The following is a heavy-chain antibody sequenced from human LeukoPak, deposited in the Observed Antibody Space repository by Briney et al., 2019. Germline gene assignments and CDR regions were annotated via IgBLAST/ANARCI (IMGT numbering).Heavy chain of an antibody. V-gene: IGHV1-69*05. CDR3: ARDTTRYDYSSSWYGPWYFDL. Sequence: GASVKVSCKASGYTFSSYAISWVRQAPGQGLEWMGGIIPIFGTANYAQKFQGRVTITTDESTSTAYMELSSLRSEDTAVYYCARDTTRYDYSSSWYGPWYFDLWGRGTLVTVSS. D-gene: IGHD6-13*01. CDR2: IIPIFGTA. J-gene: IGHJ2*01. CDR1: GYTFSSYA.